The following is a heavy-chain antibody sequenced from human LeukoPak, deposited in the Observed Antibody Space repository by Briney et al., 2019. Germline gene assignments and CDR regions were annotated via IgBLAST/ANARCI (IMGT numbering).Heavy chain of an antibody. Sequence: PGGSLRLSCAASGFTFSSYWMNWVRQAPGKGLEWVSYISSSGSSIYYADSVKGRFTISRDNAKNSLYLQMNSLRAEDTAVYYCARYSSGWYNQDYWGQGTLVTVSS. CDR1: GFTFSSYW. CDR2: ISSSGSSI. V-gene: IGHV3-48*04. J-gene: IGHJ4*02. D-gene: IGHD6-19*01. CDR3: ARYSSGWYNQDY.